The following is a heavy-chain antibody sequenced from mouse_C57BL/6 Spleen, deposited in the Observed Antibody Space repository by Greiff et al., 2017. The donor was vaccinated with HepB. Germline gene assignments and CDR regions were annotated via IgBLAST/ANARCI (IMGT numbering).Heavy chain of an antibody. CDR2: IYPRSGNT. CDR1: GYTFTSYG. CDR3: ARTYPGYFDV. V-gene: IGHV1-81*01. Sequence: VKLMESGAELARPGASVKLSCKASGYTFTSYGISWVKQRTGQGLEWIGEIYPRSGNTYYNEKFKGKATLTADKSSSTAYMELRSLTSEDSAVYFCARTYPGYFDVWGTGTTVTVSS. J-gene: IGHJ1*03. D-gene: IGHD5-1*01.